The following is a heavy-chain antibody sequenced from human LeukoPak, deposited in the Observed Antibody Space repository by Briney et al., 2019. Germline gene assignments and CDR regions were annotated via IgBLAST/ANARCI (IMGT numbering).Heavy chain of an antibody. J-gene: IGHJ4*02. V-gene: IGHV3-7*01. CDR1: GFTFSDCW. CDR2: IKDDGSEI. Sequence: GGSLRLSCEASGFTFSDCWMSWIRQTPGKGLEWVANIKDDGSEIYYVDSVKGRFTISRDNAKNSLYLQMNSLRAEDTAVYYCVRRGNRWGDCWGQGTLVTVSS. CDR3: VRRGNRWGDC. D-gene: IGHD3-16*01.